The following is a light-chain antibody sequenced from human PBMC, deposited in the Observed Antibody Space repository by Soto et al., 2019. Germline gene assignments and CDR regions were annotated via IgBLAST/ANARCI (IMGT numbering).Light chain of an antibody. J-gene: IGKJ2*01. V-gene: IGKV3-11*01. CDR2: DAS. CDR3: QERYKWPVT. CDR1: QTISSS. Sequence: EIVLTQSPATLSLSPGERATLSCRASQTISSSLVWYQQKSGQAPRLLIYDASNRDTGIPARFSGSGSGTDFSLTISSLEPEDFAVYYCQERYKWPVTFGQGTKLEIK.